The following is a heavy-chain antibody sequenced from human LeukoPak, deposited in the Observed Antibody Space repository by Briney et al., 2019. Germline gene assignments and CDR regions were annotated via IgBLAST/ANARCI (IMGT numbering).Heavy chain of an antibody. CDR2: IRSKANSYAT. CDR3: TSLGYCTNGVCYTLSN. Sequence: GGSLKLSCAASGFTFSGSAMHWVRQASGKGLEWVGRIRSKANSYATAYAASVKGRFTISRDDSKNTAYLQMKSLKTEDTAVYYGTSLGYCTNGVCYTLSNWGQGTLVTVSS. J-gene: IGHJ4*02. CDR1: GFTFSGSA. D-gene: IGHD2-8*01. V-gene: IGHV3-73*01.